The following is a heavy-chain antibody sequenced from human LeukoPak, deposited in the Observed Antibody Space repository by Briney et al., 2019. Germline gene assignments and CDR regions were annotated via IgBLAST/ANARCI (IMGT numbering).Heavy chain of an antibody. CDR2: ISAYNGNT. V-gene: IGHV1-18*01. CDR1: GYTFTSYG. CDR3: ARDRNRDIVVVVAAWHNWFDP. J-gene: IGHJ5*02. D-gene: IGHD2-15*01. Sequence: GASVKVSCKASGYTFTSYGISWVRQAPGQGLEWMGWISAYNGNTNYAQKLQGRVTMTTDTSTSTAYMELRSLRSDDTAVYYCARDRNRDIVVVVAAWHNWFDPWGQGTLVTVSS.